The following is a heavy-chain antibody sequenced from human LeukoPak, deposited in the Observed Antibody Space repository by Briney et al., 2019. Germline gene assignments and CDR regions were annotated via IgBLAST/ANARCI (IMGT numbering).Heavy chain of an antibody. V-gene: IGHV3-30-3*01. J-gene: IGHJ4*02. D-gene: IGHD6-13*01. Sequence: GRSLRLSCAASGFTFSSYAMHWVRQAPGKGLEWVAVISYDGSNKYYADSVKGRFTISRDNSKNTLYLQMNSLRAEDTAVYYCAKDLEQQLDVGYFDYWGQGTLVTVSS. CDR1: GFTFSSYA. CDR2: ISYDGSNK. CDR3: AKDLEQQLDVGYFDY.